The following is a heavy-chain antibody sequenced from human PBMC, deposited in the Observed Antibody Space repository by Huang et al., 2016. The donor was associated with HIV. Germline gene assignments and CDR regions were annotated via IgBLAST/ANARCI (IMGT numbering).Heavy chain of an antibody. CDR3: ARSEVLVTAVPFDH. CDR2: VYPADSDT. Sequence: EVQLVQSEAEVKKPGESLQISCRGSGYSFTNYWIGWVRQRPGEGLEGMGVVYPADSDTRYSPSFQGQVTFSADKSTRTAYLQWSSLQASDTAIYDCARSEVLVTAVPFDHWGQGTLVTVSS. J-gene: IGHJ4*02. V-gene: IGHV5-51*03. D-gene: IGHD2-21*02. CDR1: GYSFTNYW.